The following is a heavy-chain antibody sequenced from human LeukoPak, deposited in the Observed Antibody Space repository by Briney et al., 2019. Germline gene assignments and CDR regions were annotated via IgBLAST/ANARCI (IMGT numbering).Heavy chain of an antibody. V-gene: IGHV3-74*01. CDR1: GFTFSSYW. J-gene: IGHJ4*02. D-gene: IGHD3-9*01. CDR2: IKRDGSSP. CDR3: ARTYYDILTGYNPYFDY. Sequence: PGGSLRLSCAASGFTFSSYWMHWIRHAPGKGLVWVSRIKRDGSSPAYADSVKGRFTISRDNAKNFLYLQMNSLRAEDTAVYYCARTYYDILTGYNPYFDYWGQGILVTVSS.